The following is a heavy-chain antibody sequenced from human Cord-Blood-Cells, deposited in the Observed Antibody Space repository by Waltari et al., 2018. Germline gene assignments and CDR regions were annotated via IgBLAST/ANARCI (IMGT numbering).Heavy chain of an antibody. CDR1: GFTFSIYV. D-gene: IGHD2-2*01. CDR2: ISGSGGST. Sequence: EVQLLESGGGLVQPGGYLRLSRAASGFTFSIYVMGWVRQAPGKGLEWVSAISGSGGSTYYADSVKGRFTISRDNSKNTLYLQMNSLRAEDTAVYYCAKEGVVPAAPFDYWGQGTLVTVSS. V-gene: IGHV3-23*01. J-gene: IGHJ4*02. CDR3: AKEGVVPAAPFDY.